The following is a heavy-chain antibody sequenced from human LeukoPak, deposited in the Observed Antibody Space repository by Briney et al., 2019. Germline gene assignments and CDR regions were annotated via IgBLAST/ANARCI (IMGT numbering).Heavy chain of an antibody. Sequence: SETLSLTCTVSGGFISSGCDDWSWIREPAGKGLEWIGRIYTSGSTNYNPSLKSRVTISVGTSKNQLSLKLSSVTAADTAVDYCARWASGWGANFDYWGQGTLVTVSS. CDR1: GGFISSGCDD. D-gene: IGHD6-19*01. V-gene: IGHV4-61*02. CDR2: IYTSGST. CDR3: ARWASGWGANFDY. J-gene: IGHJ4*02.